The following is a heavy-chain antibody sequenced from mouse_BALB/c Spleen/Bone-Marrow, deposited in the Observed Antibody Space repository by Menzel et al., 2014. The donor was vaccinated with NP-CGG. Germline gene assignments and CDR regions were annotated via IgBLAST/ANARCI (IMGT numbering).Heavy chain of an antibody. CDR2: ISSGGSYT. D-gene: IGHD2-14*01. J-gene: IGHJ4*01. CDR1: GFVFSSYD. V-gene: IGHV5-9*02. CDR3: ARPVVEVRRALDY. Sequence: EVKLVESGGGLVKPGGSLKLSCAASGFVFSSYDMSWVRQTPEKRLEWVATISSGGSYTYYPDSVKGRFTISRDNARNTLYLQMSSLRSEDTALYYCARPVVEVRRALDYWGQGTSVTVSS.